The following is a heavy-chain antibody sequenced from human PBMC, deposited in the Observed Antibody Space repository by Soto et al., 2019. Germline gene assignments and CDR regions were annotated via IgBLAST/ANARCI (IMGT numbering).Heavy chain of an antibody. CDR2: IYYSGST. Sequence: SETLSLTCTVSGGSISSYYWSWIRQPPGKGLEWIGYIYYSGSTNYNPSLKSRVTISVDTSKNQFSLKLSSVTAADTAVYYCARVLVVVPAAVNWFYPWGQGTLVTVSS. J-gene: IGHJ5*02. V-gene: IGHV4-59*01. CDR3: ARVLVVVPAAVNWFYP. D-gene: IGHD2-2*01. CDR1: GGSISSYY.